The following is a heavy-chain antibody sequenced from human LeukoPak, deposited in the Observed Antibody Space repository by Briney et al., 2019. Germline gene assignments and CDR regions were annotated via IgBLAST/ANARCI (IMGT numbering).Heavy chain of an antibody. CDR2: IKRDGSEK. CDR3: ARGTSDSRVTPTRY. V-gene: IGHV3-7*01. CDR1: GFTFTDYW. J-gene: IGHJ4*02. Sequence: GGSLRLSCAASGFTFTDYWMSWVRQAPGKGLEWVANIKRDGSEKYSVNSVKGRFTISRDNAKNSLYLQMNSLRAEDTAVYYCARGTSDSRVTPTRYWGQGTLVTVSS. D-gene: IGHD3-22*01.